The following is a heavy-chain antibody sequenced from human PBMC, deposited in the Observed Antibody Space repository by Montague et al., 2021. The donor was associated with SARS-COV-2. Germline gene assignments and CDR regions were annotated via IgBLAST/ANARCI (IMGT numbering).Heavy chain of an antibody. D-gene: IGHD3-3*01. V-gene: IGHV4-61*02. CDR2: LLTSGAT. CDR3: ARDSPHFDFWRGHYGDKYYMDI. J-gene: IGHJ6*03. CDR1: GDSITSKTHY. Sequence: TLSLSCTVSGDSITSKTHYWDWVRQPAGKGLEWIGRLLTSGATNFNPSVKSRLTISRDTSKNEFYLKLSSVTAADTAVYYCARDSPHFDFWRGHYGDKYYMDIWGKGTTVTVS.